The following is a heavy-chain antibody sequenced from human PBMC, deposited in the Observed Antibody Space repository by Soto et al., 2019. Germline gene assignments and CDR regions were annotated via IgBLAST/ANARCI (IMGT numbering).Heavy chain of an antibody. J-gene: IGHJ4*02. V-gene: IGHV1-18*01. CDR2: ISAYNGNT. CDR1: GYTFTSYG. CDR3: ARDPPRGPQDDYGDRVDY. Sequence: ASVKVSCKASGYTFTSYGISWVRQAPGQGLEWMGWISAYNGNTNYAQKLQGRVTMTTDTSTSTAYMELRSLRSDDTAVYYCARDPPRGPQDDYGDRVDYWGQGTLVTVS. D-gene: IGHD4-17*01.